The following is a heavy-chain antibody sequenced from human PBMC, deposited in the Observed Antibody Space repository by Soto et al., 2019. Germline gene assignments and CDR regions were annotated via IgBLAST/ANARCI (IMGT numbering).Heavy chain of an antibody. CDR1: GFTFSSYG. J-gene: IGHJ4*02. CDR3: ARVPDPLLWFGEFDY. V-gene: IGHV3-33*01. CDR2: IWYDGSNK. D-gene: IGHD3-10*01. Sequence: QVQLVESGGGVVQPGRSLRLSCAASGFTFSSYGMHWVRQAPGKGLEWVAVIWYDGSNKYYADSVKGRFTISRDNSKNTLYLQMNSLRAEDTAVYYCARVPDPLLWFGEFDYWGQGTLVTVSS.